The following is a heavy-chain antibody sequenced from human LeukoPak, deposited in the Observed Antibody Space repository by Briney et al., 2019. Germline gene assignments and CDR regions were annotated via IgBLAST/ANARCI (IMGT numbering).Heavy chain of an antibody. CDR1: GFTFRRHG. V-gene: IGHV3-33*01. Sequence: GGSLRLSCAASGFTFRRHGMHWVRQAPGKGLEWVAVIWYDGSNKYYADSVKGRFTISRDNSKNTLYLQMNSLRAEDTAVYYCAMGVWYGDYWGQGTLVTVSS. J-gene: IGHJ4*02. CDR3: AMGVWYGDY. CDR2: IWYDGSNK. D-gene: IGHD6-13*01.